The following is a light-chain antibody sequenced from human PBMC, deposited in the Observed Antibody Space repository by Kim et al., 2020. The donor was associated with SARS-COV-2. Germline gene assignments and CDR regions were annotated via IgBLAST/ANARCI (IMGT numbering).Light chain of an antibody. V-gene: IGKV3-11*01. Sequence: EIVLTQSPATLSLSPGERATLSYRASQSVNTYLAWYRQKPGQAPRLLIFDASNRATGIPARFSGSGSGTDFTLTISSLEPEDFAVYYCQQRNNWLTFGGGTKVDIK. CDR2: DAS. J-gene: IGKJ4*01. CDR3: QQRNNWLT. CDR1: QSVNTY.